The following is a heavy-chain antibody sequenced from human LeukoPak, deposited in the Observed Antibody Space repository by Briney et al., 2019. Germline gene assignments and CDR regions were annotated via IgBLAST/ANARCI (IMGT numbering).Heavy chain of an antibody. J-gene: IGHJ2*01. Sequence: ASVKVSCKASGYTFTGYYMHWVRQAPGQGLEWMGWINPNSGGTNYAQKFQGRVTMTRDTSISTAYMELSRLRSDDTAVYYCARLIMPGIAAAGRGYWYFDLWGRGTLVTVSS. D-gene: IGHD6-13*01. V-gene: IGHV1-2*02. CDR1: GYTFTGYY. CDR2: INPNSGGT. CDR3: ARLIMPGIAAAGRGYWYFDL.